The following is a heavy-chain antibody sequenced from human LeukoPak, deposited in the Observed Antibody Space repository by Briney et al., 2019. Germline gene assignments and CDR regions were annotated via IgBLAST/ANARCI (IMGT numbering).Heavy chain of an antibody. V-gene: IGHV4-61*01. CDR2: IYYSGST. J-gene: IGHJ6*03. CDR3: ARVEPAAETYYYYYYMDV. CDR1: GGSISSSSYY. D-gene: IGHD2-2*01. Sequence: SETLSLTCTVSGGSISSSSYYWSWIRQPPGKGLEWIGYIYYSGSTNYNPSLKSRVTISVDTSKKQFSLKLSSVTAADTAVYYCARVEPAAETYYYYYYMDVWGKGTTVTISS.